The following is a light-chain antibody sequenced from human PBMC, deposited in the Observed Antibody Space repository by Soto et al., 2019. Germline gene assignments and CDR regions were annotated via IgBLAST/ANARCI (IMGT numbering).Light chain of an antibody. CDR3: QQRSNWPPLT. J-gene: IGKJ4*01. CDR2: GAS. V-gene: IGKV3D-20*02. Sequence: EIVLTQSPGTLSLSPGERATLSCRASQSVSSSYLAWYQQKPGQAPRLLIYGASSRATGIPDRFSGSGSGTDFTLTISCLEPEDFAVYYCQQRSNWPPLTFGGGTKVDI. CDR1: QSVSSSY.